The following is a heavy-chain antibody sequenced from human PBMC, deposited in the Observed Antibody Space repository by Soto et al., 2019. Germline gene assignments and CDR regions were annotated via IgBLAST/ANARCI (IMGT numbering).Heavy chain of an antibody. J-gene: IGHJ3*02. V-gene: IGHV3-53*01. CDR3: ARGRYYYDTSGLQNDAFDI. CDR2: IYSGGST. D-gene: IGHD3-22*01. Sequence: EVQLVESGGGLIQPGGSLRLSCAASGFTVSNSYMSWVRQAPGKGLQWVSLIYSGGSTDYADSVKGRFSISRDNSKNTLYLQMNSLRAEDTAVYYCARGRYYYDTSGLQNDAFDIWGQGTMVTVSS. CDR1: GFTVSNSY.